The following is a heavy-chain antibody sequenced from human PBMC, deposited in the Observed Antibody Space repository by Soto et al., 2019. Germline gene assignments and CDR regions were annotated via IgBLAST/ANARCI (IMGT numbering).Heavy chain of an antibody. CDR1: GGSIRDYY. D-gene: IGHD3-22*01. V-gene: IGHV4-59*08. J-gene: IGHJ5*01. CDR2: IYYTGTT. CDR3: ARLGGYYQSLDS. Sequence: SETLSLTCTVSGGSIRDYYWSWIRQSPGKGLEWIGYIYYTGTTRYNPSIKSRVTISVDSSKNQFSLNLRSVSAAVTAVYYCARLGGYYQSLDSWGQGTLVTVSS.